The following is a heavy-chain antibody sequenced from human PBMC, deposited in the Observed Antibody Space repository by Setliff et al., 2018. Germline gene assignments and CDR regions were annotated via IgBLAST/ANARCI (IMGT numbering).Heavy chain of an antibody. V-gene: IGHV1-18*01. CDR1: GYTFTSYG. CDR3: ARLSASVVSPVDH. Sequence: ASVKVSCKASGYTFTSYGISWVRQAPGQGLEWMGWISAHNGNTNYAQKLQGRVTMTTDTSTSTAYLTLTSLRSDDTAIYYCARLSASVVSPVDHRGQGTLVTVSS. CDR2: ISAHNGNT. J-gene: IGHJ4*02.